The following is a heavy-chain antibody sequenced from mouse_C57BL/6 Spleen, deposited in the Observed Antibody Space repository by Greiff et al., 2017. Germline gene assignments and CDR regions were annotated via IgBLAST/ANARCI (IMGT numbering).Heavy chain of an antibody. V-gene: IGHV1-72*01. Sequence: QVQLQQPGAELVKPGASVKLSCKASGYTFTSYWMHWVKQRPGRGLEWIGRIDPNSGGTKYNDKFKSKATLTVDKPSSTAYMQLSSLTSEDSAVYYGAREEYCAYRGWFAYWGQGTLVTVAA. CDR3: AREEYCAYRGWFAY. CDR1: GYTFTSYW. CDR2: IDPNSGGT. J-gene: IGHJ3*01. D-gene: IGHD5-1*01.